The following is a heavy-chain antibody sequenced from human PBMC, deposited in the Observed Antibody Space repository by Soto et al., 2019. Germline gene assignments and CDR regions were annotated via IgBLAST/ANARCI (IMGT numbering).Heavy chain of an antibody. CDR3: ARAVRSGSYPYYYYVMDV. CDR2: INSDGSST. V-gene: IGHV3-74*01. D-gene: IGHD3-10*01. CDR1: GFTVSSNY. J-gene: IGHJ6*02. Sequence: PGGSLRLSCAASGFTVSSNYMSWVRQAPGKGLEWVSRINSDGSSTSYADSVKGRFTISRDSAKNTLYLQMNSLRAEDTAVYYCARAVRSGSYPYYYYVMDVWGQGTTVTVSS.